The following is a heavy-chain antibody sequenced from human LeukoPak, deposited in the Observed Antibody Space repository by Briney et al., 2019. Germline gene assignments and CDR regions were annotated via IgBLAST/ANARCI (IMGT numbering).Heavy chain of an antibody. Sequence: GTPLRLSCAASGFTFHNFGMVWVRQAPGKGLQWVAAIDPDGNDNYYADSARGRFVISRDNSKNTLYLQIYSLTVVDTAVYYCARDSDTSGNHWFFDVWGRGTLVIASS. V-gene: IGHV3-30*12. J-gene: IGHJ2*01. CDR3: ARDSDTSGNHWFFDV. CDR1: GFTFHNFG. CDR2: IDPDGNDN. D-gene: IGHD6-19*01.